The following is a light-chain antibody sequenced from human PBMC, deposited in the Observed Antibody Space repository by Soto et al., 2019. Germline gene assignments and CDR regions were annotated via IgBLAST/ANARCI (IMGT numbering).Light chain of an antibody. CDR1: QGIGSD. J-gene: IGKJ1*01. CDR2: EAS. Sequence: IQLTQFPSSLTASVEDRVTITCRASQGIGSDLAWYHQKPVKAPKLLMFEASTLQSGVPSRFSGSGSGTEFTLTISSLQPDDFATYYCQHYNSYSEAFGQGSKVDNK. CDR3: QHYNSYSEA. V-gene: IGKV1-9*01.